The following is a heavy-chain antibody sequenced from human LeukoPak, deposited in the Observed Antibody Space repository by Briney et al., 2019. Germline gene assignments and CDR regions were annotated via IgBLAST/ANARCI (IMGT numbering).Heavy chain of an antibody. D-gene: IGHD3-10*01. Sequence: GGSLGLSCAASGFTVSSNYMIWVRQAPGKGLELVSVIYIGDTTYYADSVKGRFTISRDNSRNTLHLQMNSLRAEDTAVYHCARGVNYGSKSYFDYWGQGSLVTVSS. CDR3: ARGVNYGSKSYFDY. CDR2: IYIGDTT. CDR1: GFTVSSNY. J-gene: IGHJ4*02. V-gene: IGHV3-53*01.